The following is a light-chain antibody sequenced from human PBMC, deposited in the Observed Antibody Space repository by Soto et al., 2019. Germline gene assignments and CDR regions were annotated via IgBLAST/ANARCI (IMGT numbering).Light chain of an antibody. CDR2: DAS. Sequence: IVMTQSPATLSGSLGERATLSCRASQNVGTDVAWYHQKVGQAPRLLIYDASTRATGIPYRITGSGSGTDFTLTIDSLQSEDFAVYYCLQFNDWPRTFGRGTKVEMK. V-gene: IGKV3-15*01. J-gene: IGKJ4*02. CDR3: LQFNDWPRT. CDR1: QNVGTD.